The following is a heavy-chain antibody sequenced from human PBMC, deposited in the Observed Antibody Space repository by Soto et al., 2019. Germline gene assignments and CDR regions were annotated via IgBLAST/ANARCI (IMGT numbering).Heavy chain of an antibody. CDR1: GFTFSSYG. V-gene: IGHV3-33*01. CDR3: ARDNLEPYEYYFDY. CDR2: IWYDGSNK. J-gene: IGHJ4*02. Sequence: GGSLRLSCAASGFTFSSYGMHWVRQAPGKGLEWVAVIWYDGSNKYYADSVKGRFTISRDNSKNTLYLQMNSLRAEDTAVYYCARDNLEPYEYYFDYWGQGTLVTVSS. D-gene: IGHD1-1*01.